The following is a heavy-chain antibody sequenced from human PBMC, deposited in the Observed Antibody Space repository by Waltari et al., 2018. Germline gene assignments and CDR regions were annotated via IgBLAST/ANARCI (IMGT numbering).Heavy chain of an antibody. D-gene: IGHD6-13*01. CDR1: GVSITSSSSY. CDR2: VYFSGFT. Sequence: QLQLQESGPGLVKPSETLSLTCLVSGVSITSSSSYWGWIRQSPGKGLEWIGSVYFSGFTYYNPSLKRRVTLSVDPSTNQFSRKLSSVTAADTAVYYCARGLGIAAAGFYYYYGMDVWGQGTTVTVSS. V-gene: IGHV4-39*07. CDR3: ARGLGIAAAGFYYYYGMDV. J-gene: IGHJ6*02.